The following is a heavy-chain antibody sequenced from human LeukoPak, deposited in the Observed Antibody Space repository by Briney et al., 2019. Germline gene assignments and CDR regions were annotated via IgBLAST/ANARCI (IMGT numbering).Heavy chain of an antibody. CDR2: ISSSSSYI. V-gene: IGHV3-21*01. Sequence: GGSLRLSCAASGFTFSSYSMNWVRQAPGKGLEWVSSISSSSSYIYYADSVKGRFTISRDNAKNSLYLQMNSLRDEDTAVYYCARDHYYDSSGYYYDGEDYWGQGTLVTVSS. J-gene: IGHJ4*02. CDR1: GFTFSSYS. CDR3: ARDHYYDSSGYYYDGEDY. D-gene: IGHD3-22*01.